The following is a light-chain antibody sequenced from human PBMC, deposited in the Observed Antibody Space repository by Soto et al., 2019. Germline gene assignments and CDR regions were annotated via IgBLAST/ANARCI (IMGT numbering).Light chain of an antibody. V-gene: IGKV3-15*01. Sequence: EIVMTQSPATLSLSPGERATLSCRASQSVSSNLAWYQQKPGQAPRLLIYGASTRATGIPARFSGSGSGTEFTLTISSLKSEDFAVYYCQQYNNWPPTFGQGTKVDIK. CDR2: GAS. CDR3: QQYNNWPPT. J-gene: IGKJ1*01. CDR1: QSVSSN.